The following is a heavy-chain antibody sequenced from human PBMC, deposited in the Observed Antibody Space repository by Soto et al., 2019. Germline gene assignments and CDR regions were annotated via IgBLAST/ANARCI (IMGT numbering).Heavy chain of an antibody. CDR2: ISSTGSHI. V-gene: IGHV3-21*01. Sequence: PGGSLRLSXAASGFTFSSYSMNWVRQAPGRGLEWASSISSTGSHIYYADSVKGRFTTSRDNAKNSLHLQMNSLRAEDTAVYYCASSLTGTADYWGQGTLVTVSS. CDR1: GFTFSSYS. D-gene: IGHD1-7*01. J-gene: IGHJ4*02. CDR3: ASSLTGTADY.